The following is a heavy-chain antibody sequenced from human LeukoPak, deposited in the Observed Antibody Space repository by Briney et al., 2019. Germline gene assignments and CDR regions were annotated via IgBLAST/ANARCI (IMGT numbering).Heavy chain of an antibody. J-gene: IGHJ6*03. Sequence: SETLSLTCAVYGGSFRAYYWSWIRQPPGKRLEWIGEINHSRRTNYNPSLKSRVTISVDTSKNQFSLKLSSVTAADTAVYYCASGYSYGNGYYYYYYMDVWGKGTTVTVSS. CDR2: INHSRRT. CDR3: ASGYSYGNGYYYYYYMDV. V-gene: IGHV4-34*01. D-gene: IGHD5-18*01. CDR1: GGSFRAYY.